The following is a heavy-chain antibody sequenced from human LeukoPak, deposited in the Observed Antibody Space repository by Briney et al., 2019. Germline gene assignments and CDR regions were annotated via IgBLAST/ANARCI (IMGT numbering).Heavy chain of an antibody. D-gene: IGHD3-22*01. CDR2: IYTSGST. J-gene: IGHJ3*02. Sequence: SETLSLTCAVSGGSISSYYWSWIRQPAGEGLEWIGRIYTSGSTNYNPSLKSRVTMSVDTSKNQFSLKLSSVTAADTAVYYCAREVITPRGPDPFDIWGQGTMVTVSS. V-gene: IGHV4-4*07. CDR1: GGSISSYY. CDR3: AREVITPRGPDPFDI.